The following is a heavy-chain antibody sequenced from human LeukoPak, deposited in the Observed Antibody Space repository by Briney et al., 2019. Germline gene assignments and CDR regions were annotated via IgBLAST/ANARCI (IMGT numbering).Heavy chain of an antibody. CDR2: ISSNGGST. J-gene: IGHJ5*02. CDR1: GFTFSTSA. CDR3: VGVRWFGGSNWFDP. Sequence: GGSLRLSCSASGFTFSTSAMHWVRQAPRKGLEYVSAISSNGGSTYYADSVKGRFTISRDNSKNTLHLQMSSLRAEDTAVYYCVGVRWFGGSNWFDPWGQGTLVTVSS. V-gene: IGHV3-64D*09. D-gene: IGHD3-10*01.